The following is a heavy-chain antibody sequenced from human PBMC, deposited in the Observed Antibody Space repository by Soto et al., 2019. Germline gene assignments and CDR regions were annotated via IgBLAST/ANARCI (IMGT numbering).Heavy chain of an antibody. CDR1: GGSVTSVEDY. J-gene: IGHJ4*02. CDR3: ATESGSTYGYFDH. D-gene: IGHD5-18*01. V-gene: IGHV4-30-4*01. Sequence: SETLSLTCTVSGGSVTSVEDYWTWIRQSPGKGLEWIGYISNSGSTGYNPSLKTRLSMSVDRSKNQFTLRLTSVTAADTAVYFCATESGSTYGYFDHWGQGTQVTVSS. CDR2: ISNSGST.